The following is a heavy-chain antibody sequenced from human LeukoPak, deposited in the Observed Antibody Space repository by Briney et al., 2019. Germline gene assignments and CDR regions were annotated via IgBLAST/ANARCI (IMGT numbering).Heavy chain of an antibody. D-gene: IGHD2-2*03. CDR3: AREAGYCSSTSCSPHMDV. V-gene: IGHV4-4*07. Sequence: SETLSLTCTVSGGSLSSYYWSWIRQPAGKGLEWIGRIYTSGSTNYDPSLKSRVTMSVDTSKNQFSLKLSSVTAADTAVYYCAREAGYCSSTSCSPHMDVWGKGTTVTVSS. J-gene: IGHJ6*03. CDR2: IYTSGST. CDR1: GGSLSSYY.